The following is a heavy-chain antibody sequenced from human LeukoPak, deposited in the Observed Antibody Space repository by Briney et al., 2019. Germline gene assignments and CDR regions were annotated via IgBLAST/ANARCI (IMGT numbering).Heavy chain of an antibody. J-gene: IGHJ4*02. CDR1: GYTFTGYY. V-gene: IGHV1-2*06. CDR2: INPNSGGT. Sequence: ASVKVSCKASGYTFTGYYMHWVRQAPGQGLEWMGRINPNSGGTNYAQKFQGRVTMTRDTSTSTVYMELSSLRSEDTAVYYCARKKLSSGTDFDYWGQGTLVTVSS. D-gene: IGHD6-19*01. CDR3: ARKKLSSGTDFDY.